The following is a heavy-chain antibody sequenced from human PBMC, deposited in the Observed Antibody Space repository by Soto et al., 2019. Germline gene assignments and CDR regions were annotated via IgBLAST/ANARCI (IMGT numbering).Heavy chain of an antibody. Sequence: ASVKVSCKASGYTFTRYGISWVRQAPGQGLEWMGWISAYNGNTNYAQKFQGRVTMTTDTPTSTAYMELRSLRSDDTAVYYCARDMSSSYWYFDLWGRGTLVTVSS. J-gene: IGHJ2*01. V-gene: IGHV1-18*01. CDR2: ISAYNGNT. D-gene: IGHD6-6*01. CDR1: GYTFTRYG. CDR3: ARDMSSSYWYFDL.